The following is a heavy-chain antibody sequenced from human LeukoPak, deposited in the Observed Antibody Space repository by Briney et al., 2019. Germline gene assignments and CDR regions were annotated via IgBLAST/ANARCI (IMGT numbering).Heavy chain of an antibody. Sequence: RSGGSLRLSCAASGFTFSNAWMSWVSQAPGKGLEWVGRIKSKTDGGTTDYAAPVKGRFTISRDDSKNTLYLQMNSLKTEDTAVYYCTTDVVVAAAIFDYWAHGTLVTVSS. CDR2: IKSKTDGGTT. D-gene: IGHD2-15*01. CDR3: TTDVVVAAAIFDY. J-gene: IGHJ4*01. V-gene: IGHV3-15*01. CDR1: GFTFSNAW.